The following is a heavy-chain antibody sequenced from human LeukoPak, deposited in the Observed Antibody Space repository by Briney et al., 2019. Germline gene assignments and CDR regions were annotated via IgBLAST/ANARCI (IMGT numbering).Heavy chain of an antibody. CDR1: GYTFTSYW. CDR2: IYPGDSDT. V-gene: IGHV5-51*01. CDR3: ARPTDNYAFGY. D-gene: IGHD1-20*01. Sequence: GESLKISCQGSGYTFTSYWIAWVRQVPGKGLEWMGIIYPGDSDTRYSPSFQGQVTISADKSITTAYLQWSSLKASDTAMYYCARPTDNYAFGYWGQGTLVTVSS. J-gene: IGHJ4*02.